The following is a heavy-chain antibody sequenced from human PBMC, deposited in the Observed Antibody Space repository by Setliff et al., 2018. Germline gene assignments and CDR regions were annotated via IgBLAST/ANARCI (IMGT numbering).Heavy chain of an antibody. CDR1: SGSIGSHY. CDR3: ARAPPSVPYGDYGPRQYFDL. V-gene: IGHV4-59*11. J-gene: IGHJ2*01. Sequence: SETLSLTCSVSSGSIGSHYWNWMRQPPGKGLEWIGHVFHTGSTKYNPSLRSRVTISVDTSENYFSLRLTSVTAPATAVYYCARAPPSVPYGDYGPRQYFDLWGRGSLVTVSS. CDR2: VFHTGST. D-gene: IGHD4-17*01.